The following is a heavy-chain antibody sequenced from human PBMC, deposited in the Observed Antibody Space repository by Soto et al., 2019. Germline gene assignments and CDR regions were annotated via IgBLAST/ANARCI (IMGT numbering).Heavy chain of an antibody. V-gene: IGHV3-74*01. CDR3: ARGWIGDLNDAFDI. Sequence: GGSLRLSCAASGFTFSRYWMHWVRQAPGKGLVWVSRINVYGSSTDYADSVKGRFTISRDNAKNTLYLQMNSLRVEDTAVYYCARGWIGDLNDAFDIWGQGTMVTVPS. J-gene: IGHJ3*02. CDR1: GFTFSRYW. CDR2: INVYGSST. D-gene: IGHD2-2*03.